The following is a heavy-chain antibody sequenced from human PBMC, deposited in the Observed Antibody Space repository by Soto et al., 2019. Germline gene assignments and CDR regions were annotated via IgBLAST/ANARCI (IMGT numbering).Heavy chain of an antibody. V-gene: IGHV4-39*02. J-gene: IGHJ6*03. Sequence: QLQLQESGPGLVKPSETLSLTCTVSGGSISSSSYYWGWIRQPPGKGLEWIGSIYYSGSTYYNLSLTSRVPLSEDTSKNHFSLQLRSATAADTAVDYRARNRNIAAHHYYYYYMDVWGNGTTVTVSS. CDR2: IYYSGST. CDR3: ARNRNIAAHHYYYYYMDV. CDR1: GGSISSSSYY. D-gene: IGHD6-6*01.